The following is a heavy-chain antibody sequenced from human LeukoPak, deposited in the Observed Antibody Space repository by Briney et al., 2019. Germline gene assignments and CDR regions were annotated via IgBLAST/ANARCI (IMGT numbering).Heavy chain of an antibody. CDR1: GFTFSSYS. Sequence: GGSLRLSCAASGFTFSSYSMNWVRQAPGKGLEWVSYISSSSSTIYYADSVKGRFTISRDNAKNSLYLQMNSLRAEDTAVYYCARGPYYDTVVYWGQGTLVTVSS. CDR3: ARGPYYDTVVY. CDR2: ISSSSSTI. V-gene: IGHV3-48*04. D-gene: IGHD3-22*01. J-gene: IGHJ4*02.